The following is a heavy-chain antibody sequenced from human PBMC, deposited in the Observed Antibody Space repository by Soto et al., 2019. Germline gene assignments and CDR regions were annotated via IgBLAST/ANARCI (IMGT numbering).Heavy chain of an antibody. CDR3: TRGGANVVVTAPCDL. CDR2: INAGGGYT. D-gene: IGHD2-21*02. V-gene: IGHV1-46*01. Sequence: GASVKVSCKASGYSFTNYYMHWVRQAPGQGLEWMGTINAGGGYTTYAQRFQGRVTMTRDTSTSTVSMELSSLRYEDTAASYCTRGGANVVVTAPCDLWG. CDR1: GYSFTNYY. J-gene: IGHJ2*01.